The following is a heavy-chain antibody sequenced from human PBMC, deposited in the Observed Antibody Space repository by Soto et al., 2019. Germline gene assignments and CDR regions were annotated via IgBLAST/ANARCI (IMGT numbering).Heavy chain of an antibody. J-gene: IGHJ4*02. CDR2: IYYSGST. CDR1: GGASSSSSYY. Sequence: PSETLSLTGTVSGGASSSSSYYWVWIRQPPGKGLEWIGSIYYSGSTYYNPSLRSRVTISVDTSKNQFSLKLSSVTAADTAVYYCARLGVTTVTTRGGLDYWGQGTLVTVSS. CDR3: ARLGVTTVTTRGGLDY. V-gene: IGHV4-39*01. D-gene: IGHD4-17*01.